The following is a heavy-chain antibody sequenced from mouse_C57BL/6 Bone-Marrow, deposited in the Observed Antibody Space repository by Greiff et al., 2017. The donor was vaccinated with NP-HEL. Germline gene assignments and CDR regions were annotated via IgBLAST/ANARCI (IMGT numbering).Heavy chain of an antibody. Sequence: QVQLQQSGAELVKPGASVKLSCKASGYTFTDYEMHCVKQRPVHGLEWIGYLNPGTGGTTYNQKFKGKATLTADKSSSTAYMELSSLTSEYSAVYVCTRAQGTWCAYWGQGTLVTVSA. CDR3: TRAQGTWCAY. CDR2: LNPGTGGT. CDR1: GYTFTDYE. V-gene: IGHV1-23*01. D-gene: IGHD2-14*01. J-gene: IGHJ3*01.